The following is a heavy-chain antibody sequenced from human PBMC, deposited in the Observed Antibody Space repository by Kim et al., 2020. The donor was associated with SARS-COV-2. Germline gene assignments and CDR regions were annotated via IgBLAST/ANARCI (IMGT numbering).Heavy chain of an antibody. CDR3: ARSLYCSSTSCFYGMDV. J-gene: IGHJ6*02. D-gene: IGHD2-2*01. Sequence: PVKGRFTISRDNAKSSLSLQMNSLRAEDTAVYYCARSLYCSSTSCFYGMDVWGQGTTVTVSS. V-gene: IGHV3-48*03.